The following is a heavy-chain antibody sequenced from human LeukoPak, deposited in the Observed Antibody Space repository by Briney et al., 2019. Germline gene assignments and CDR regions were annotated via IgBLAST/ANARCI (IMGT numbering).Heavy chain of an antibody. D-gene: IGHD3-9*01. V-gene: IGHV1-18*01. Sequence: ASVKVSCKASGYTLTSYGISWVRQAPGQGLEWMGWISAYNGNTNYAQKLQGRVTMTTDTSTSTAYMELRSLRSDDTAVYYCARIFYDILTGYHHGSEFDYWGQGTLVTVSS. J-gene: IGHJ4*02. CDR1: GYTLTSYG. CDR2: ISAYNGNT. CDR3: ARIFYDILTGYHHGSEFDY.